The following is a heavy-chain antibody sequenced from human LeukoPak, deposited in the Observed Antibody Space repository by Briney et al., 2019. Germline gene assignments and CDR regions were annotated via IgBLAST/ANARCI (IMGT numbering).Heavy chain of an antibody. V-gene: IGHV3-23*01. CDR1: GFTFSSYA. J-gene: IGHJ4*02. CDR2: ISGRGDRT. CDR3: AKEQSSSGFFDY. Sequence: PGGSLRPSCAASGFTFSSYAMSWVRQAPGKGLEWVSAISGRGDRTYYADSVKGRFTISRDNSKNTLYLQMNSLRAEDTAVYYCAKEQSSSGFFDYWGQGTLVTVSS. D-gene: IGHD6-6*01.